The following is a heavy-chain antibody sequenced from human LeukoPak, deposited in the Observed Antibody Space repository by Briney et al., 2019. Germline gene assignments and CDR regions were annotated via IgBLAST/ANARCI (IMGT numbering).Heavy chain of an antibody. V-gene: IGHV3-15*07. Sequence: GGSLRLSCAASGFTFSNVWMNWVRQAPGEGLEWVGRIKSKTDGGTTDYAAPVKGRSTISRDDSKNTLYLQMNSLKTEDTAVYYCTTRNLNIVVVPAALDYWGQGTLVTVCS. J-gene: IGHJ4*02. D-gene: IGHD2-2*01. CDR1: GFTFSNVW. CDR3: TTRNLNIVVVPAALDY. CDR2: IKSKTDGGTT.